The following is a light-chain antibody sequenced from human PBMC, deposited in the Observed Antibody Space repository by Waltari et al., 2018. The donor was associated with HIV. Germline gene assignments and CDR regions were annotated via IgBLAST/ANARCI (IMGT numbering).Light chain of an antibody. V-gene: IGLV2-8*01. CDR3: FSYGGNNFLL. CDR2: DVS. CDR1: SSDIGLYNF. J-gene: IGLJ2*01. Sequence: QSALTQPPSASGSPGQSVTISCAGTSSDIGLYNFFSWYQHHPGKAPKLMISDVSRRPAGVPDRFSGSKSGNTASLTVSGLQADDEATYYCFSYGGNNFLLFGGGTKLTVL.